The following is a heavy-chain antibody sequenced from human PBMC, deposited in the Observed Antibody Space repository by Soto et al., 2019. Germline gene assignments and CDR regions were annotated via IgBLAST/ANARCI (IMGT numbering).Heavy chain of an antibody. J-gene: IGHJ4*02. V-gene: IGHV5-51*01. D-gene: IGHD1-26*01. CDR1: GYSFTTYW. Sequence: GETLKISCKCSGYSFTTYWIGWVRQVPGKGLEWMGIIYPGDFDTRYSPSFQGQVTISADNSISTAYLQWNRLEAQGSAMEYCARDSWRVVVPYHFDFWGQGTLVTVA. CDR3: ARDSWRVVVPYHFDF. CDR2: IYPGDFDT.